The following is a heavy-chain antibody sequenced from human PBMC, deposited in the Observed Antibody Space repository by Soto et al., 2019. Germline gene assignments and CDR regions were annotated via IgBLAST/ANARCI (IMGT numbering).Heavy chain of an antibody. CDR1: GFTFSSYW. CDR3: EREGVVVVAATGLCPSYDYGMDV. V-gene: IGHV3-7*05. Sequence: EVQLVESGGGLVQPGGSLRLSCAASGFTFSSYWMSWVRQAPGKGLEWVANIKQDGSEKYYVDSVKGRFTISRDNAKNSLYLQMNSLRAEDTAVYYCEREGVVVVAATGLCPSYDYGMDVWGQGTTVTVSS. J-gene: IGHJ6*02. CDR2: IKQDGSEK. D-gene: IGHD2-15*01.